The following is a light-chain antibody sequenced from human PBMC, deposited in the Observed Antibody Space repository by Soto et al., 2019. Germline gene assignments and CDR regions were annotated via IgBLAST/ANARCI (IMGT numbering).Light chain of an antibody. CDR3: QSYDSSLSGSV. V-gene: IGLV1-40*01. J-gene: IGLJ2*01. CDR1: SSNIGAGYD. CDR2: GNS. Sequence: QSVLTQPPSVSGAPGQRVTISRTGSSSNIGAGYDVHWYQQLPGTAPKLLIYGNSNRPSGVPDRFSGSKSGTSASLAITGLHAEDEADYYCQSYDSSLSGSVFGGGTKLTVL.